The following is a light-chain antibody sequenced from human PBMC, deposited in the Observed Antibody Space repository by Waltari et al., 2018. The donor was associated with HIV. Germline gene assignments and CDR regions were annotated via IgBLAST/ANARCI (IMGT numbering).Light chain of an antibody. J-gene: IGLJ2*01. CDR1: NLSNNY. Sequence: SYDLTQAPSLSVSPGQAAKILCSGFNLSNNYVSWYQQKPGQSPLLLIFQDRKRPSGLPDRFSASSYGNTASLTISGTQSVDEADYFCQAWRKNTVVFGGGTKLTVL. CDR2: QDR. V-gene: IGLV3-1*01. CDR3: QAWRKNTVV.